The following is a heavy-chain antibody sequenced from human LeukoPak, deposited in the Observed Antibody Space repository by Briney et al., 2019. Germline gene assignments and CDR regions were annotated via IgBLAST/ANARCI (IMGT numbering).Heavy chain of an antibody. CDR1: GASISSGIYD. V-gene: IGHV4-61*02. CDR3: ARGAGGSLAPVDY. D-gene: IGHD1-26*01. Sequence: SETLSPTCNVSGASISSGIYDWSWLRQPAGKGLEYIGRIYISGGTNYNPSLKSRVTISVDTSKNQFSLKLSSVTAADTAVYYCARGAGGSLAPVDYWGQGTLVTVSS. CDR2: IYISGGT. J-gene: IGHJ4*02.